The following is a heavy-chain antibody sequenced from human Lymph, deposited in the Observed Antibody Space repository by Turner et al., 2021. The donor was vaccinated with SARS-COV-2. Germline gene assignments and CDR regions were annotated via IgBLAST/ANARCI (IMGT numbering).Heavy chain of an antibody. CDR1: GLTVSSNY. CDR2: IYSGGST. J-gene: IGHJ6*02. CDR3: ARDLYYYGMDV. V-gene: IGHV3-53*01. Sequence: EVQLVESGGGLIQPGGSLRLSCAASGLTVSSNYMSWVRQAPGKGLEWVSIIYSGGSTYYADSVKGRFTISRDNSKNTLYLQMNSLRAEDTAVYYCARDLYYYGMDVWGQGTTVTVSS.